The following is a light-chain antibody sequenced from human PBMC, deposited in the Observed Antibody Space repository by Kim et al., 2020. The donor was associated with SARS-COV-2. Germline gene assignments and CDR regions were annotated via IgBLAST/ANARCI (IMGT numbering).Light chain of an antibody. CDR2: AAS. Sequence: DIQMTQSPSAMSASVGDRVTITCRASQSISSHLAWFQQKPGKVPERLIYAASSLQSGVPSRFSGSGSGTEFTLTISSLQPEDFATFYGLRHRSYPCTFGQGTKVDI. J-gene: IGKJ1*01. CDR1: QSISSH. CDR3: LRHRSYPCT. V-gene: IGKV1-17*03.